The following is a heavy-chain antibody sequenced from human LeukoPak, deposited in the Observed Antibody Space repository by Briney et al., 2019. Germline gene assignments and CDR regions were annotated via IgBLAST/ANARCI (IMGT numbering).Heavy chain of an antibody. CDR2: INWNGGST. CDR1: GFTFSSYW. V-gene: IGHV3-20*04. J-gene: IGHJ3*02. CDR3: ARFGDSNDAFDI. Sequence: PGGSLRLSCAASGFTFSSYWMSWVRQAPGKGLEWVSGINWNGGSTGYADSVKGRFTISRDNAKNSLYLQMNSLRAEDTALYYCARFGDSNDAFDIWGQGTMVTVSS. D-gene: IGHD4-17*01.